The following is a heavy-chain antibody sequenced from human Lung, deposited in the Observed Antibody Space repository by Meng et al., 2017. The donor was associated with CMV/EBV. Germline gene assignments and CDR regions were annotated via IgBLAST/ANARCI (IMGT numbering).Heavy chain of an antibody. D-gene: IGHD3-10*01. CDR2: IDVDGQRR. Sequence: GGSLRLSCVASGLIFNKYGIHWLRQAPGKGLEWLSFIDVDGQRRYNGDTVKARFVVFKDRSKNTVVLQMNSLRVEDTAVYYCVGHQGGPRDGVRLVWGQGTLVXVSS. CDR1: GLIFNKYG. J-gene: IGHJ4*02. CDR3: VGHQGGPRDGVRLV. V-gene: IGHV3-30*02.